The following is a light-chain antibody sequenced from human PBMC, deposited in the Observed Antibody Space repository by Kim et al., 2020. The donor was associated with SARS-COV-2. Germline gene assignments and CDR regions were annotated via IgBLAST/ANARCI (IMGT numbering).Light chain of an antibody. CDR1: SLRSSY. Sequence: SSELTQDPAVSVALGQTVTITCRGDSLRSSYANWYQQRPGQAPLLVIYGKDSRPSGISDRFSGSTSGTTASLTITGARAEDEADYYCNSRDSTDFHVEGFGGGTKLTVL. J-gene: IGLJ2*01. V-gene: IGLV3-19*01. CDR2: GKD. CDR3: NSRDSTDFHVEG.